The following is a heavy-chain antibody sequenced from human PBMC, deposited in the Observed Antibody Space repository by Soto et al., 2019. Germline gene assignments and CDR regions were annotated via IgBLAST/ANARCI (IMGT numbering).Heavy chain of an antibody. V-gene: IGHV4-34*01. D-gene: IGHD3-16*01. Sequence: QVQLQQWGAGLLKPSETLSLTCAVYGGSFSGYYWSWIRQPPGKGLEWIGEINHSGSTNYNPSLKSRVTISVDPSKNQFSLKLSSVTAADTAVYYCARQTFGGVIRNWFDPWGQGTLVTVSS. CDR1: GGSFSGYY. J-gene: IGHJ5*02. CDR3: ARQTFGGVIRNWFDP. CDR2: INHSGST.